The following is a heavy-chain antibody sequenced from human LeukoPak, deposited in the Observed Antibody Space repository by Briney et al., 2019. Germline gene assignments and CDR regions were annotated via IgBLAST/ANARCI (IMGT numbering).Heavy chain of an antibody. CDR2: ISSSSSYI. CDR1: GFTFSSYS. Sequence: GGSLRLSCAASGFTFSSYSMNWVRQAPGKGLEWVSSISSSSSYIYYADSVKGRFTISRDNAKNSLYLQMNSLRAEDTAVYYCARETSPRRVGALNYWGQGTLVTVSS. V-gene: IGHV3-21*01. D-gene: IGHD1-26*01. CDR3: ARETSPRRVGALNY. J-gene: IGHJ4*02.